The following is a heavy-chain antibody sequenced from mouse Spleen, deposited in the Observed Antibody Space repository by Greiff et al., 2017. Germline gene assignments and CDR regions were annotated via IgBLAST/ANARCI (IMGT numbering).Heavy chain of an antibody. CDR2: ISSGSSTI. Sequence: EVKLMESGGGLVKPGGSLKLSCAASGFTFSDYGMHWVRQAPDKGLEWVAFISSGSSTIYYADTVKGRFTISRDSAKNSLFLQMTSLRSEDTAMYYCARQLAYAMDYWGQGTSVTVSS. V-gene: IGHV5-17*01. D-gene: IGHD4-1*02. CDR3: ARQLAYAMDY. CDR1: GFTFSDYG. J-gene: IGHJ4*01.